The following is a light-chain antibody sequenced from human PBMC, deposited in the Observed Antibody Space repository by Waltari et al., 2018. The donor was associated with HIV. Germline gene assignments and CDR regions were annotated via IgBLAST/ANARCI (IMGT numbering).Light chain of an antibody. CDR1: SRTRRYV. V-gene: IGLV4-69*01. CDR2: LNSDGSH. J-gene: IGLJ2*01. Sequence: QLVLTQSPSASASLGASVKPTCTLSSRTRRYVLAWHQQQPKKGPRYLMKLNSDGSHFKGDGIPDRFSGSSSGAERYLTISSLQSEDEADYYCQTWGTGIVVFGGGTKLTVL. CDR3: QTWGTGIVV.